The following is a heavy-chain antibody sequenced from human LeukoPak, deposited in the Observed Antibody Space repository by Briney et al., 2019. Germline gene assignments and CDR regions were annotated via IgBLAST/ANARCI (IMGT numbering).Heavy chain of an antibody. D-gene: IGHD3-10*01. V-gene: IGHV3-74*01. CDR1: GFTFSGYW. Sequence: GGSLRLSCAASGFTFSGYWMHWVRQAPGKGLVWVSRINSDGSSTSYADSVKGRFTISRDNAKNTLYLQMSSLRAEDTAVYYCAKDMSGSGKYYNPNFDYWGQGTLVTVSS. CDR3: AKDMSGSGKYYNPNFDY. J-gene: IGHJ4*02. CDR2: INSDGSST.